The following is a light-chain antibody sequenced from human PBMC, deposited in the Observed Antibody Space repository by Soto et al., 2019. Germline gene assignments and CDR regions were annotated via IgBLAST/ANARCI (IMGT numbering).Light chain of an antibody. CDR2: DIT. Sequence: QSVLTQPRSVSGSPGQSVTISCTGTSSDVGAYNYVSWYQQNPGKAPKVMIYDITKRPSGVPDRFSGSKSGNTASLTISGLQAEDEGDYYCYSYAGNSVLIFGGGTQLTVL. CDR1: SSDVGAYNY. CDR3: YSYAGNSVLI. V-gene: IGLV2-11*01. J-gene: IGLJ2*01.